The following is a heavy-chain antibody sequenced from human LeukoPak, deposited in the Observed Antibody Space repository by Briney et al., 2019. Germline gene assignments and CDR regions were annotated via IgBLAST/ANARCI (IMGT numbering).Heavy chain of an antibody. V-gene: IGHV1-2*02. CDR1: EYTFTGYF. CDR2: INPNSGGT. CDR3: ATGDDYFDY. Sequence: ASVKVSCKASEYTFTGYFMHWVRQAPGQGLEWMGWINPNSGGTNYAQKFQGRVTMTRDTSISTVYMELSSLRSDETAVYYCATGDDYFDYWGQGTLVTVSS. D-gene: IGHD4-17*01. J-gene: IGHJ4*02.